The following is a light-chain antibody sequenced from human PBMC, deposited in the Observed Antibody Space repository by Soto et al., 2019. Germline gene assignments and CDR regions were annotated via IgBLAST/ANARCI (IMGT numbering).Light chain of an antibody. J-gene: IGKJ4*01. Sequence: EIVLTQSPATLSLSPGERATLSCRASQSVSSYLAWYQQKPGQAHRLLIYDASNRATGIPARFSGSGSGTDFTLTISSLEPEDVAAYYCQQRSNWLTFGGGTQVEIK. CDR2: DAS. V-gene: IGKV3-11*01. CDR1: QSVSSY. CDR3: QQRSNWLT.